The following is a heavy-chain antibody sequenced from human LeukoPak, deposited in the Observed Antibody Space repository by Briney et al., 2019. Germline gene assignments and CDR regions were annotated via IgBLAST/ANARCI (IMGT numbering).Heavy chain of an antibody. CDR2: IYYSGST. V-gene: IGHV4-59*01. CDR1: GGSINSYY. D-gene: IGHD6-19*01. CDR3: AGAGYNSAWAYFDY. Sequence: PSETLSLTCTVSGGSINSYYWSWIRQPPGKGLEWIGYIYYSGSTNYNPSLKSRVTISVDTSKNQFSLKLSSVTAADTAVYYCAGAGYNSAWAYFDYWGQGTLVTVSS. J-gene: IGHJ4*02.